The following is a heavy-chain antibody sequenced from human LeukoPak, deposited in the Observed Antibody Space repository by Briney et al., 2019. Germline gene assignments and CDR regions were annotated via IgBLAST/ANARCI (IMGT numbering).Heavy chain of an antibody. D-gene: IGHD3-9*01. Sequence: PSETLSLTCTVSGGSISSSSYYWMHWVRQAPGKGLVWVSRINSDGSSTSYADSVKGRFTISRDNAKNTLYLQMNSLRAEDTAVYYCARETDILTGYPFDYWGQGTLVTVSS. J-gene: IGHJ4*02. CDR2: INSDGSST. CDR3: ARETDILTGYPFDY. CDR1: GGSISSSSYYW. V-gene: IGHV3-74*01.